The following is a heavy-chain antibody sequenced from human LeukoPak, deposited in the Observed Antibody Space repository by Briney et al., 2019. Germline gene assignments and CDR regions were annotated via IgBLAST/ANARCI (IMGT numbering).Heavy chain of an antibody. D-gene: IGHD5-12*01. CDR3: AKNPYEYYFDY. V-gene: IGHV1-2*02. CDR1: GYTFTGYY. J-gene: IGHJ4*02. Sequence: ASVKVSCKASGYTFTGYYMHWVRQAPGQGLEWMGWINPNSGDTNYAQKFQGRATMTRDTSINTAYMELSRLRTDDTAVYYCAKNPYEYYFDYWGQGTLVTVSS. CDR2: INPNSGDT.